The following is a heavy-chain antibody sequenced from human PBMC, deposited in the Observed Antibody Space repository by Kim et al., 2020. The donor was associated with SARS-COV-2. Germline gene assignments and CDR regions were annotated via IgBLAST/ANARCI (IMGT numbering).Heavy chain of an antibody. CDR3: ASFGFV. D-gene: IGHD3-10*01. V-gene: IGHV3-7*01. CDR1: GFSLSSDW. Sequence: GGSLRLSCAASGFSLSSDWMAWVRQAPGKGLEWVASIDGDGNDKYYVGPVKGRFTISRDNAKNSGYLQMNSLRVDDTAVNYCASFGFVWGQGTPVTVSS. J-gene: IGHJ4*02. CDR2: IDGDGNDK.